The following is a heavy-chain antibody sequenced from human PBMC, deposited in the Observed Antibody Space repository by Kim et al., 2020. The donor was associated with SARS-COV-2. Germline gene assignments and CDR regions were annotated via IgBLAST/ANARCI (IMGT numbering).Heavy chain of an antibody. J-gene: IGHJ3*02. CDR3: ARGYSGHWDAFDI. V-gene: IGHV3-13*01. Sequence: YTGSVKGRFTIARENAKNSLYLQMNSLRAGDTAVYYCARGYSGHWDAFDIWGQGTMVTVSS. D-gene: IGHD5-12*01.